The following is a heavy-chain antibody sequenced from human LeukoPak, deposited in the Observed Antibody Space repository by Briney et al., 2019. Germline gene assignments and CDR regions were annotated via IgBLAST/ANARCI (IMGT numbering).Heavy chain of an antibody. J-gene: IGHJ4*02. V-gene: IGHV4-59*01. CDR1: GGSISSYY. CDR2: IYYTVST. D-gene: IGHD4-23*01. Sequence: SETLSLTCTVSGGSISSYYWSWIRQPPGKGLEWIGYIYYTVSTSYNPSLKSRVTISVDTSKNQVSLKLRSVTAAATAVYYCARVGFGNTPHPIDYWGQGTLVTVSS. CDR3: ARVGFGNTPHPIDY.